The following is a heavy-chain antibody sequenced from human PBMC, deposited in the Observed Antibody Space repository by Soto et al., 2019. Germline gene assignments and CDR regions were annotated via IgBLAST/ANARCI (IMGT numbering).Heavy chain of an antibody. CDR1: GGSFSGYY. V-gene: IGHV4-34*01. Sequence: SETLSLTCAVYGGSFSGYYWSWIRQPPGKGLEWIGEINHSGSTNYNPSLKSRVTISVDTSKNQFSLKLSSVTAADTAVYYCARNYYDSSGYYYGLDYWGQGTRVTVSS. CDR2: INHSGST. J-gene: IGHJ4*02. D-gene: IGHD3-22*01. CDR3: ARNYYDSSGYYYGLDY.